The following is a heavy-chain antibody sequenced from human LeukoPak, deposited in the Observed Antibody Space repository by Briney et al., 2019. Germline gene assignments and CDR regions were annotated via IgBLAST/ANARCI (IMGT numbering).Heavy chain of an antibody. Sequence: GESLKISCKGSEYNLTSYWIGWVRQMPGKGLEWMGIIYPGDSDTRYSPSFQGQVTISADKSISTAYLQWSSLKASDTAMYHCARWGEVAGVDYWGQGTLVTVSS. CDR1: EYNLTSYW. CDR2: IYPGDSDT. CDR3: ARWGEVAGVDY. V-gene: IGHV5-51*01. D-gene: IGHD6-19*01. J-gene: IGHJ4*02.